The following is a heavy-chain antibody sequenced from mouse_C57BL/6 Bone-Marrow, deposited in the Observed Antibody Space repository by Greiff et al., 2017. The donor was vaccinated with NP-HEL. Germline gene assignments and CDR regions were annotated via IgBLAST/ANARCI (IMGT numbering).Heavy chain of an antibody. D-gene: IGHD1-1*01. V-gene: IGHV1-72*01. J-gene: IGHJ1*03. Sequence: QVQLQQPGADLVKPGASVKLSCKASGYTFTSYWMHWVKQTPGRGLEWIGRIDPYSGGTTFNEKFKTKATLTADKSSSTAYLQLRSLTSEDSAVYYCARDYYGSRGWYFDVWGTGTTVTVTA. CDR2: IDPYSGGT. CDR1: GYTFTSYW. CDR3: ARDYYGSRGWYFDV.